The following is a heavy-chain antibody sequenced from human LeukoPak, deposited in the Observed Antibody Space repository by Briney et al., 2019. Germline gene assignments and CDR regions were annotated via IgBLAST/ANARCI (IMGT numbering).Heavy chain of an antibody. J-gene: IGHJ4*02. V-gene: IGHV3-53*01. D-gene: IGHD1-1*01. Sequence: PGGSLRLSCAASGFTFSTYSMNWVRQAPGKGLEWVSVIYSGGSTSYADSVKGRFTFSRDNSKNTLYLQMNSLRAEDTAVYYCARDRVNWNDVGGLFDYWGQGTLVTVSS. CDR3: ARDRVNWNDVGGLFDY. CDR1: GFTFSTYS. CDR2: IYSGGST.